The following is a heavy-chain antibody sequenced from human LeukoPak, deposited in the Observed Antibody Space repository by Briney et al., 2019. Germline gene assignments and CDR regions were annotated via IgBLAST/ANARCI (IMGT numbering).Heavy chain of an antibody. Sequence: ASVKVSCKASGYTFTAYYMHWVRQAPGQGLEWMGWINPNRGGTNYAQKFQGRVAMTWDTSINTAYMELSSLRSDDTAVFYCARLINGGRAYDIWGQGTMATVSS. CDR1: GYTFTAYY. V-gene: IGHV1-2*02. J-gene: IGHJ3*02. CDR2: INPNRGGT. CDR3: ARLINGGRAYDI. D-gene: IGHD7-27*01.